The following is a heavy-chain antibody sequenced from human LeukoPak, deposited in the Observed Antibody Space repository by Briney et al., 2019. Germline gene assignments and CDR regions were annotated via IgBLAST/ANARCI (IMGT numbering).Heavy chain of an antibody. V-gene: IGHV4-30-2*01. Sequence: SETVSLTRVVSGGSIRSGGYSWSWIRHPPEKGLEWIGYIYHSGSTYYNPSLKSRVTISVDRSKTQFSLKLSSVTAADTAVYYCARSMAAMPHPYYYWGQGTLVTVSS. J-gene: IGHJ4*02. CDR2: IYHSGST. CDR3: ARSMAAMPHPYYY. CDR1: GGSIRSGGYS. D-gene: IGHD2-2*01.